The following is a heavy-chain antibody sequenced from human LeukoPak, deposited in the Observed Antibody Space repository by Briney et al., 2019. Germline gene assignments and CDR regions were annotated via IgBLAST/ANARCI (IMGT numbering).Heavy chain of an antibody. CDR1: GGSISSYY. J-gene: IGHJ3*02. Sequence: SETLSLTCTVSGGSISSYYWSWIRQPPGKGLEWIGYIYYSGSTYYNPSLKSRVTISVDTSKNQFSLKLSSVTAADTAVYYCARVVQTAMVFNDAFDIWGQGTMVTVSS. CDR3: ARVVQTAMVFNDAFDI. CDR2: IYYSGST. D-gene: IGHD5-18*01. V-gene: IGHV4-59*01.